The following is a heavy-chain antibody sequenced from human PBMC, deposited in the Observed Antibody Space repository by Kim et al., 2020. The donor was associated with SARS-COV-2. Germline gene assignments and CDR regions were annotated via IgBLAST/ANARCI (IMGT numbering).Heavy chain of an antibody. CDR2: ISSSSSYI. Sequence: GGSLRLSCAASGFTFSSYSMNWVRQAPGKGLEWVSSISSSSSYIYYADSVKGRFTISRDNAKNSLYLQMNSLRAEDTAVYYCARDHQRGNWNYGRGYFQHWGQGTLVTVSS. V-gene: IGHV3-21*01. J-gene: IGHJ1*01. CDR1: GFTFSSYS. CDR3: ARDHQRGNWNYGRGYFQH. D-gene: IGHD1-7*01.